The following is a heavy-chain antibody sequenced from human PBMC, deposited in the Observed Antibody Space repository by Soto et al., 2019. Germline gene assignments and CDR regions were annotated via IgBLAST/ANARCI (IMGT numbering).Heavy chain of an antibody. CDR3: ARGYRQSGYSSSWVFDY. Sequence: QVQLRESGPGLVKPSQTLSLTCTVSGGSINSGGYYWNWIRQHPGKGLEWIGYMYYSGSTYYNPFLTSRVIISADTAENRFSLELSSVTAAHPAVYFCARGYRQSGYSSSWVFDYWGQGTLVNVSS. CDR2: MYYSGST. V-gene: IGHV4-31*03. CDR1: GGSINSGGYY. J-gene: IGHJ4*02. D-gene: IGHD6-13*01.